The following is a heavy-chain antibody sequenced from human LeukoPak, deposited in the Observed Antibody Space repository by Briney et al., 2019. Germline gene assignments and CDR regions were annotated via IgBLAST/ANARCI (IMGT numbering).Heavy chain of an antibody. Sequence: SVKVSCKASGYTFTGYYMHWVRQAPGQGLEWMGGIIPIFGTANYAQKFQGRVTITADKSTSTAYMELSSLRSEDTAVYYCARTLTTVTTDKLGVYYYYMDVWGKGTTVTVSS. CDR3: ARTLTTVTTDKLGVYYYYMDV. CDR1: GYTFTGYY. V-gene: IGHV1-69*06. J-gene: IGHJ6*03. D-gene: IGHD4-17*01. CDR2: IIPIFGTA.